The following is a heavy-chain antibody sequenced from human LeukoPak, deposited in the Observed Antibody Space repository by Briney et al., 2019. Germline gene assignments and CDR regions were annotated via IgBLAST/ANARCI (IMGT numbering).Heavy chain of an antibody. CDR2: IRYNGSNK. Sequence: PGGSLRLSCAASGFTFSSYGMHWVRQAPGKGLGWVAFIRYNGSNKYYADSVKGRFTISRDNSKNTLYLQMNTLRADDTAVYYCAKDHGSSDWYYFDYWGQGTLVTVSS. CDR3: AKDHGSSDWYYFDY. CDR1: GFTFSSYG. J-gene: IGHJ4*02. V-gene: IGHV3-30*02. D-gene: IGHD6-13*01.